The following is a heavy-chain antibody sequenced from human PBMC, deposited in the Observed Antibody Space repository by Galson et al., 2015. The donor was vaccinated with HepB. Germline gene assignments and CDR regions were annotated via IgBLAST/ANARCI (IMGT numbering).Heavy chain of an antibody. V-gene: IGHV3-21*01. CDR3: ARVSLGASSSWYYFDY. CDR2: ISGSGSYK. CDR1: GFTFSTHS. D-gene: IGHD6-13*01. J-gene: IGHJ4*02. Sequence: SLRLSCAASGFTFSTHSINWVRQAPGKGLEWVSSISGSGSYKFYGDSVEGRFTVSRDNAKNSLFLQMNSLRAEDMAIYYCARVSLGASSSWYYFDYWGLGTLVTVSS.